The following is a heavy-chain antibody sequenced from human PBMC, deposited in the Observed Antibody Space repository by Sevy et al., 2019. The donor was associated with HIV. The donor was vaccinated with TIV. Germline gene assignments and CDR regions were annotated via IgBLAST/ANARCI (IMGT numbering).Heavy chain of an antibody. CDR2: ISTGSRYI. Sequence: GGSLRLSCAASGFTFSTYTMNWVRQAPGKGLEWVSSISTGSRYIFYADSVKGRFNISRDNAENSLYLQMNSLRAEDTAVYYCAREPPTTAEPSFDYWGQGTLVTVSS. J-gene: IGHJ4*02. CDR3: AREPPTTAEPSFDY. V-gene: IGHV3-21*01. CDR1: GFTFSTYT. D-gene: IGHD4-17*01.